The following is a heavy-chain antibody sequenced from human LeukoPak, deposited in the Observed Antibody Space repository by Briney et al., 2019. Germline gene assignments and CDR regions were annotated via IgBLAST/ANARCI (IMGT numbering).Heavy chain of an antibody. J-gene: IGHJ4*02. CDR3: ARKYCSSTSCYAGGIYFDY. CDR2: IYYSGST. D-gene: IGHD2-2*01. V-gene: IGHV4-31*03. CDR1: GGSISSGGYY. Sequence: SETLSLTCTVSGGSISSGGYYWSWIRQHPGKGLEWIGYIYYSGSTYYNPSLKSRVTISVDTSKNQFSLKLSSVTAADTAVYYCARKYCSSTSCYAGGIYFDYWGQGTLVTVSS.